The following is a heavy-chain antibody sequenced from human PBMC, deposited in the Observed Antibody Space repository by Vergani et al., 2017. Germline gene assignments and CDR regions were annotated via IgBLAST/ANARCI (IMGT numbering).Heavy chain of an antibody. Sequence: QVQLVQSGAEVKTPGASVKLSCKASGYSFTTYDINWVRQALGHGLEWVGWINPNSGNTGYARRVEGRVTITRDTAISTAYMELSGLYSDDTAVYYCTRGLPRTLTTETYYFDDWGQGTLVSVSP. CDR2: INPNSGNT. D-gene: IGHD1-14*01. V-gene: IGHV1-8*03. J-gene: IGHJ4*02. CDR1: GYSFTTYD. CDR3: TRGLPRTLTTETYYFDD.